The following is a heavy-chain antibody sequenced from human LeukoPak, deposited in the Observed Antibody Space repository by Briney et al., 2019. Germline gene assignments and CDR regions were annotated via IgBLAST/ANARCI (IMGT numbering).Heavy chain of an antibody. CDR3: ARRKPPSGSYYKGRYNCFDP. D-gene: IGHD3-10*01. CDR2: INHSGST. J-gene: IGHJ5*02. CDR1: GGSFSGYY. Sequence: PSETLSLTCAVYGGSFSGYYWSWIRQPPGKGLEWIGEINHSGSTNYNPSLKRRGTISVDTSKNQFSLKLSSVTAADTAVYYCARRKPPSGSYYKGRYNCFDPWGQGTLVTVSS. V-gene: IGHV4-34*01.